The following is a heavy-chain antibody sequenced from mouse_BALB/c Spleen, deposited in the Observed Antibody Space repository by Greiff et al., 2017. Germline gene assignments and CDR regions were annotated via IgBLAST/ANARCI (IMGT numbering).Heavy chain of an antibody. CDR3: AREQGIHYYGSLDY. CDR1: GYTFPSYW. CDR2: INPSTGYT. J-gene: IGHJ2*01. Sequence: QVQLKQSGAELAKPGASVKMSCKASGYTFPSYWMHWVKQRPGQGLEWIGYINPSTGYTEYNQKFKDKATLTADKSSSTAYMQLSSLTSEDSAVYYCAREQGIHYYGSLDYWGQGTTLTVSS. V-gene: IGHV1-7*01. D-gene: IGHD1-2*01.